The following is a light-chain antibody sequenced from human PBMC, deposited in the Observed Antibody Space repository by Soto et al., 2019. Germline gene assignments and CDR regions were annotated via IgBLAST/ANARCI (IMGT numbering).Light chain of an antibody. CDR1: SSNVGSYKL. J-gene: IGLJ1*01. Sequence: QYVLTEPACVSGTPGQSSTISCTGTSSNVGSYKLGSWYQQHPGKAPKLMIFEVNKRPSGVSNRFSGSKSGNTASLTISGLQVEDEADYYCCSSGGSPTYVFGTGTKVTVL. V-gene: IGLV2-23*02. CDR3: CSSGGSPTYV. CDR2: EVN.